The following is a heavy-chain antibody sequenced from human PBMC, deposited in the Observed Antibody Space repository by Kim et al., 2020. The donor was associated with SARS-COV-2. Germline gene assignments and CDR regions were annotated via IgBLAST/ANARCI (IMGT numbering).Heavy chain of an antibody. V-gene: IGHV3-30*03. J-gene: IGHJ3*02. D-gene: IGHD3-9*01. Sequence: GGSLRLSCAASGFSFSFFGLHWVRQAPGKGLEWLAFISKDGTSISYSESVNGRFTISRDNSKNTFHLQMNSLRDDDTAVYYSGRGNLSFDFDIWGQGTM. CDR2: ISKDGTSI. CDR3: GRGNLSFDFDI. CDR1: GFSFSFFG.